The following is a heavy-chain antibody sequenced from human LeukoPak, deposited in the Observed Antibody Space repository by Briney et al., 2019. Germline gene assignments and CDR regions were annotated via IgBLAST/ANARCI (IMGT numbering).Heavy chain of an antibody. CDR3: ASNYGGTAIFVR. CDR2: IYYSGST. J-gene: IGHJ4*02. V-gene: IGHV4-31*03. CDR1: GGSIGSGGYY. D-gene: IGHD4-23*01. Sequence: SETLSLTCTVSGGSIGSGGYYWSWIRQHPGKGLEWIGYIYYSGSTYYNPSLKSRVTISVDTSKNQFSLKLSSVTAADTAVYYCASNYGGTAIFVRWGQGTLVTVSS.